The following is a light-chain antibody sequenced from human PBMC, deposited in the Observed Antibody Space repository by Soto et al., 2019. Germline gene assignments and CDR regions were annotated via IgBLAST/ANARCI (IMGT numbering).Light chain of an antibody. J-gene: IGKJ1*01. CDR1: QSVSGW. Sequence: DIQMTQSPSALSASVGDAFTVTCLASQSVSGWLAWYQQKPGEAPKLLIYDASALPRGVPSRFSGSGSGTKFTLTIASLLPDDFATYYCQQYETFSGTFGPGTKVDIK. CDR2: DAS. V-gene: IGKV1-5*01. CDR3: QQYETFSGT.